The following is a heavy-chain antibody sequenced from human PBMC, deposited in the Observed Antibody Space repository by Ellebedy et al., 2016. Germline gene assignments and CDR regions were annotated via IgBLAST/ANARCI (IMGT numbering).Heavy chain of an antibody. CDR3: TRSPINFYDSGSYPDY. V-gene: IGHV1-46*01. CDR2: INPSGGRT. Sequence: ASVKVSXXASGYTFTSYYIHWVRQAPGQGLGWMGDINPSGGRTTYAQNFQGRVTMTSDTSTSTVYLELNSLTPEDTAVYYCTRSPINFYDSGSYPDYWGQGTLVTVSS. J-gene: IGHJ4*02. CDR1: GYTFTSYY. D-gene: IGHD3-22*01.